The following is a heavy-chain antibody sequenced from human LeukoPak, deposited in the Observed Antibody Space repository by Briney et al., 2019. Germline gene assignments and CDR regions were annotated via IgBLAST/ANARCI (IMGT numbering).Heavy chain of an antibody. CDR3: ATAPYRGNAFDI. D-gene: IGHD1-26*01. CDR1: GYTFTELS. J-gene: IGHJ3*02. V-gene: IGHV1-24*01. Sequence: GASVKVSCKVSGYTFTELSMHWVRQAPGKGLEWMGGFDPEDGETIYAQKFQGRVTMTEDTSTDTAYMELSSLRSEDTAVYYCATAPYRGNAFDIWGQGTMVTVSS. CDR2: FDPEDGET.